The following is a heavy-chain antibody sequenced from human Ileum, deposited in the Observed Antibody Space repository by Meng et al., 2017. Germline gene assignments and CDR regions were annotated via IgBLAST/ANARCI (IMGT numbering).Heavy chain of an antibody. Sequence: GHLRPLGAGPLKSSESLSLTWVVYGGSFSGEYWSWIRQPPGKGLEWSGESNHSGSTNYNPSLKSRVTISVDTSKNQFSLKLSSVTAADTAVYYCARGLGYNYGHQGLDYWGQATLVTVSS. D-gene: IGHD5-18*01. V-gene: IGHV4-34*01. CDR2: SNHSGST. J-gene: IGHJ4*02. CDR1: GGSFSGEY. CDR3: ARGLGYNYGHQGLDY.